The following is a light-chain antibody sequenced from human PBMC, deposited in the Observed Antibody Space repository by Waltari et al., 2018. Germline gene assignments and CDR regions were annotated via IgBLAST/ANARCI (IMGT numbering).Light chain of an antibody. Sequence: DIKMTQSPSSLSASVGDTVTITCRASQCVGRFLNWYQQRPGEAPNRLIYKTSNLQGGVPSRFSGSGSGTDFTLTIDSLQPEDFATYYCQQSDGIPFTFGPGT. CDR2: KTS. CDR1: QCVGRF. V-gene: IGKV1-39*01. CDR3: QQSDGIPFT. J-gene: IGKJ2*01.